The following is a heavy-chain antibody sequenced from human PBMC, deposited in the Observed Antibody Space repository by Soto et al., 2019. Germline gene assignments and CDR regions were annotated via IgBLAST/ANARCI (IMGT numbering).Heavy chain of an antibody. CDR1: GYTFTSYG. CDR3: ARDHSSSGWAYYYYYYGMDV. CDR2: ISAYNGNT. V-gene: IGHV1-18*04. J-gene: IGHJ6*02. Sequence: ASVKVSWKASGYTFTSYGISWLRQAPGQGLERMGWISAYNGNTNYAQKLQGRVTMTTDTSTSTAYMELRSLRSDDTAVYYCARDHSSSGWAYYYYYYGMDVWGQGTTVTVSS. D-gene: IGHD6-19*01.